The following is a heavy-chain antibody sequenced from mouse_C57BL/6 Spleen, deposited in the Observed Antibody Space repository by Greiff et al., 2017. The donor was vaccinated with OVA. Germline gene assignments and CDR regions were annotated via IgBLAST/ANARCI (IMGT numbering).Heavy chain of an antibody. CDR2: IWRGGST. J-gene: IGHJ4*01. CDR1: GFSLTSYG. Sequence: QVQLQQSGPGLVQPSQSLSITCTVSGFSLTSYGVHWVRQSPGKGLEWLGVIWRGGSTDYNAAFMSRLSITKDNSKSQVFFKMNSLQADDTAIYYCAEITTVVEGYYAMDYWGQGTSVTVSS. V-gene: IGHV2-5*01. D-gene: IGHD1-1*01. CDR3: AEITTVVEGYYAMDY.